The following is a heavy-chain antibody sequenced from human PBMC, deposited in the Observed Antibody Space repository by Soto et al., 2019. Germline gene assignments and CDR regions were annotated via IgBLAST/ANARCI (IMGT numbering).Heavy chain of an antibody. D-gene: IGHD3-10*01. CDR2: IYYSGST. J-gene: IGHJ6*02. Sequence: GGCISSKKWSWIRQPPGKGLEWIGYIYYSGSTNYNPSLKSRVTISVDTSKNQFSLKLSSVTAADTAVYYCASYRQRGKAGMDVWGQGTTVSVS. CDR3: ASYRQRGKAGMDV. CDR1: GGCISSKK. V-gene: IGHV4-59*01.